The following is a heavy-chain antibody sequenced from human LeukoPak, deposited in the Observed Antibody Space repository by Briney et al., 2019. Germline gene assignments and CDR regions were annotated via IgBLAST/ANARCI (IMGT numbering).Heavy chain of an antibody. J-gene: IGHJ4*02. CDR2: IYHSGST. CDR1: RYSISSGYY. V-gene: IGHV4-38-2*02. D-gene: IGHD5-12*01. CDR3: ARGIGNSGWSDY. Sequence: PSETLSLTCTVSRYSISSGYYWGWIRQPPGKGLEWIGNIYHSGSTYYNPSLKSRITISLDTSKNQFSLKLNSVTAADTAVYYCARGIGNSGWSDYWGQGTLVTVSS.